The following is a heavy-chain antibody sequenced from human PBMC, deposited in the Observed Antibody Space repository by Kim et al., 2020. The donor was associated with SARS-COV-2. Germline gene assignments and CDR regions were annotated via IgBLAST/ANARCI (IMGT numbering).Heavy chain of an antibody. CDR1: GGTFSSYA. D-gene: IGHD5-12*01. CDR2: IIPILGIA. CDR3: ARDTYGRDGYNYQVYYFDY. Sequence: SVKVSCKASGGTFSSYAISWVRQAPGQGLEWMGRIIPILGIANYAQKFQGRVTITADKSTSTAYMELSSLRSEDTAVYYCARDTYGRDGYNYQVYYFDYWGQGTLVTVSS. J-gene: IGHJ4*02. V-gene: IGHV1-69*04.